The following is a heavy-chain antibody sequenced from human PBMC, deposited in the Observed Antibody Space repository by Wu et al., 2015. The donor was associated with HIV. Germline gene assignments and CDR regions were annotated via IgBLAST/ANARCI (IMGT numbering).Heavy chain of an antibody. J-gene: IGHJ4*02. Sequence: QVRLLQSGAEMKKPGSSVKVSCKASGGTFNSYAVNWVRQAPGQGLEWMGGSIPIFGTANYAQKFQGRVTITTDESTGTVYMELTSLKSADTAVYYCAREGYYYDSSGYYGYWGQGTLVTVSS. CDR2: SIPIFGTA. D-gene: IGHD3-22*01. CDR3: AREGYYYDSSGYYGY. V-gene: IGHV1-69*05. CDR1: GGTFNSYA.